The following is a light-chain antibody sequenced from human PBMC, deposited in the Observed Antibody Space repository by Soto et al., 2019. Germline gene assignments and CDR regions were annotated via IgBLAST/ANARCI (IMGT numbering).Light chain of an antibody. CDR2: GAS. J-gene: IGKJ1*01. V-gene: IGKV1-39*01. Sequence: DIQITHSPSSLSASVGDRVTVTCRSSQSISSYLNWYQQKPGKAPKLLIHGASSLQSGVPSRFSGTGSGTDFTLTISSLQPEDFATYYCQQSYSTLWTLGQGTKVDIK. CDR3: QQSYSTLWT. CDR1: QSISSY.